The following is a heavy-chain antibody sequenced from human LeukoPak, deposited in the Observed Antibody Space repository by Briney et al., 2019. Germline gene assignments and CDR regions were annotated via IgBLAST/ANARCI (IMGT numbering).Heavy chain of an antibody. CDR3: AELGITMIGGV. J-gene: IGHJ6*04. D-gene: IGHD3-10*02. CDR1: GFIFSNYG. V-gene: IGHV3-48*04. CDR2: ISSSGSTI. Sequence: GGSLRLSCTTSGFIFSNYGMNWVRQAPGKGLEWVSYISSSGSTIYYADSVKGRFTISRDNAKNSLYLQMNSLRAEDTAVYYCAELGITMIGGVWSKGTTVTISS.